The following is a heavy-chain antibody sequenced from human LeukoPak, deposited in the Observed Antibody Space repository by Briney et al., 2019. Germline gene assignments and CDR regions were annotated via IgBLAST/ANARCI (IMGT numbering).Heavy chain of an antibody. J-gene: IGHJ6*03. CDR3: ARLIYYYYYYMDV. Sequence: GGSLRLSCAASGFTFNSYWMSWVRQAPGKGVEWVANIKQDGSEKYYVDSVKGRFTISRDNAKNSLYLQMNSLRAGDTAVYYCARLIYYYYYYMDVWGKGTTVTVSS. CDR1: GFTFNSYW. CDR2: IKQDGSEK. V-gene: IGHV3-7*01. D-gene: IGHD3-16*01.